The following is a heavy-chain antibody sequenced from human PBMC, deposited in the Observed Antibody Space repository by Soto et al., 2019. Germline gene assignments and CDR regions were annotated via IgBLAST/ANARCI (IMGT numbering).Heavy chain of an antibody. CDR2: ISGSGGST. D-gene: IGHD6-13*01. Sequence: EVQLLESGGGLVQPGGSLRLSCAASGFTFSSYAMSWVRQAPGKGLQWASAISGSGGSTYYADSVKGRFTISRDNSKNTLYLQMNSLRAEDTAVYYCAKLADWGGAAADPNWYFDLWGRGTLVTVSS. CDR3: AKLADWGGAAADPNWYFDL. CDR1: GFTFSSYA. V-gene: IGHV3-23*01. J-gene: IGHJ2*01.